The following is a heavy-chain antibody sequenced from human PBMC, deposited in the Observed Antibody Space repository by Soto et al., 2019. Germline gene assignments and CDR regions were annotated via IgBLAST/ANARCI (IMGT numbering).Heavy chain of an antibody. CDR3: ARDNSSSWYGQTNWFDP. J-gene: IGHJ5*02. Sequence: PGGSLRLSCAASGFTFSSYGMHWVRQAPGKGLEWVAVIWYDGSNKYYADSVKGRFTISRDNSKNTLYLQMNSLRAEDTAVYYCARDNSSSWYGQTNWFDPWGQGTLVTV. CDR2: IWYDGSNK. V-gene: IGHV3-33*01. D-gene: IGHD6-13*01. CDR1: GFTFSSYG.